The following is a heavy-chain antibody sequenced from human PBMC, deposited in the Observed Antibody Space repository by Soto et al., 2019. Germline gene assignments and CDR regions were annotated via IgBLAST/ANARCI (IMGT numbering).Heavy chain of an antibody. J-gene: IGHJ6*02. Sequence: PSETLALTCTVYGDSVSTTTYSWGWIRQSPGKVLEWIGTIFSSENTYYNPSLLSRVTISVDTSKNEFSLRLSSVAAADTAVYYCARLNGYCISTNCHGYYGMDVWGQGTTVTVSS. D-gene: IGHD2-2*03. CDR2: IFSSENT. CDR3: ARLNGYCISTNCHGYYGMDV. CDR1: GDSVSTTTYS. V-gene: IGHV4-39*01.